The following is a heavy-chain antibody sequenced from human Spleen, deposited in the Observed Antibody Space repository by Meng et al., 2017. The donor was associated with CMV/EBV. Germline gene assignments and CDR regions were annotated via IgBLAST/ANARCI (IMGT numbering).Heavy chain of an antibody. D-gene: IGHD2-15*01. CDR3: ARHVRAATLIDY. J-gene: IGHJ4*02. V-gene: IGHV4-34*01. CDR1: DGSFTHYF. CDR2: INHSGST. Sequence: SETLSLTCAVSDGSFTHYFWSWVRQSPGKGLEWIGEINHSGSTNYNPSLKSRITMSVDTSKSQFSLKLSSVTAADTAVYYCARHVRAATLIDYWGQGTLVTVSS.